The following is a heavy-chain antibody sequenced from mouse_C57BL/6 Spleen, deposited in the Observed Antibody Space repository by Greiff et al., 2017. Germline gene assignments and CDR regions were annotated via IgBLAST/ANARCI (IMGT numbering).Heavy chain of an antibody. CDR3: ANSGYAMDD. D-gene: IGHD1-3*01. CDR2: ISDGGSYT. CDR1: GFTFSSYA. V-gene: IGHV5-4*01. J-gene: IGHJ4*01. Sequence: EVQRVESGGGLVKPGGSLKLSCAASGFTFSSYAMSWVRQTPEKRLEWVATISDGGSYTYYPDNVTGRFTISRDNAKNNLYLQMSHLNSEDTAMYYCANSGYAMDDWGQGTSGTVAS.